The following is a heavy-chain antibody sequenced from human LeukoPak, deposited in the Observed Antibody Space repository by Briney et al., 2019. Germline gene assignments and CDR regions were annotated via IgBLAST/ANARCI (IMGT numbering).Heavy chain of an antibody. J-gene: IGHJ4*02. V-gene: IGHV3-7*01. CDR3: ARGRRPDY. D-gene: IGHD1-14*01. CDR2: IKEDMIEK. CDR1: GSTFTNNW. Sequence: PGESLRLSCAASGSTFTNNWLTWVRQAPGKGLEWVANIKEDMIEKYYSDSVKGRFTISRDNAKNSVYLQMNSLRVEDTAVYYCARGRRPDYWGQGTLVTVSS.